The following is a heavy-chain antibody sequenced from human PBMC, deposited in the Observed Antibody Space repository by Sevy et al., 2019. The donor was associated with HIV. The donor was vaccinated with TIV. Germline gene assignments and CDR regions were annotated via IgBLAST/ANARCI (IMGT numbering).Heavy chain of an antibody. CDR1: GFSLSTSGVG. V-gene: IGHV2-5*01. J-gene: IGHJ4*02. CDR2: IYWNDDK. Sequence: SGPTLVKPTQTLTLTCTFSGFSLSTSGVGVGWIRQPPGKALEWLALIYWNDDKRYSPSLKSRLTITKDTSKNQVVLTMTNTDPVDTATYYCATAGYSSSSAYFDYWGQGTLVTVSS. CDR3: ATAGYSSSSAYFDY. D-gene: IGHD6-6*01.